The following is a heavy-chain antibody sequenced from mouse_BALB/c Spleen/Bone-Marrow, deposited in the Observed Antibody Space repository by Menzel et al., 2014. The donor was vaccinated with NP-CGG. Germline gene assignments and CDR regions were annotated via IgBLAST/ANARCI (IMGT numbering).Heavy chain of an antibody. Sequence: VQLQQSGPELVKPGASVKISCKASGYTFTDYNMHWVKQNHGKSLEWIGYIYPYNGNTGYNQKFKSKATLTVDNSSSTAYMELRSLTSEDSAVYYCARGVYYDYDVWFANWGQGTPVTVSA. CDR1: GYTFTDYN. V-gene: IGHV1S29*02. CDR2: IYPYNGNT. CDR3: ARGVYYDYDVWFAN. D-gene: IGHD2-4*01. J-gene: IGHJ3*01.